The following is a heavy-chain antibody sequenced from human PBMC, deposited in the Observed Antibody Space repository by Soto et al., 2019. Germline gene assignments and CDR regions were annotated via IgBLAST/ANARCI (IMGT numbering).Heavy chain of an antibody. V-gene: IGHV4-61*01. CDR3: ARVYCSGGSCYSVYYYYGMDV. CDR2: IYYSGST. J-gene: IGHJ6*02. Sequence: NPSETLSLTCTVSGGSVSSGSYYWSWIRQPPGKGLEWIGYIYYSGSTNYNPSLKSRVTISVDTSKNQFSLKLSSVTAADTAVYYCARVYCSGGSCYSVYYYYGMDVWGQGTTVTVSS. D-gene: IGHD2-15*01. CDR1: GGSVSSGSYY.